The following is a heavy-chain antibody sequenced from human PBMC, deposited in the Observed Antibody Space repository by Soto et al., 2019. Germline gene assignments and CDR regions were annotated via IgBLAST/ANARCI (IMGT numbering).Heavy chain of an antibody. CDR3: ARAENDYGAGRFDS. CDR2: IYYSGST. V-gene: IGHV4-31*03. J-gene: IGHJ4*02. D-gene: IGHD4-17*01. CDR1: GGSISSGGHY. Sequence: QVQLQESGPGLVKPSQTLSLTCTVSGGSISSGGHYWNWIRQHPGKGLEWIGYIYYSGSTYYNPSLKSRLTISVDTSKSQFSLKLISVTAAYTAVYYCARAENDYGAGRFDSWGQGTLVTVSS.